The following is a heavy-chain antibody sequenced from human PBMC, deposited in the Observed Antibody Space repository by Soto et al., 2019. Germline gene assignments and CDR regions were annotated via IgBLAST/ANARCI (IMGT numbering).Heavy chain of an antibody. V-gene: IGHV1-69*12. CDR3: ARVGGYCSGGSCYYVYYYGMDV. CDR1: GGTFSSYA. J-gene: IGHJ6*02. D-gene: IGHD2-15*01. CDR2: IIPIFGTA. Sequence: QVQLVQSGAEVKKPGSSVKVSCKASGGTFSSYAISWVRQAPGQGLEWMGGIIPIFGTANYAQKFQGRVTSAADEGTSTADMELSSVGSEDTAVYYCARVGGYCSGGSCYYVYYYGMDVWGQGTTVTVSS.